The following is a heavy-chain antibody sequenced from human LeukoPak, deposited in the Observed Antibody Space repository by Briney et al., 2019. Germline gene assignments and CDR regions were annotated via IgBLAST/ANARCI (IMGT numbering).Heavy chain of an antibody. V-gene: IGHV3-7*01. CDR3: ARAPFLCTGGRLCDY. CDR2: IKQDGSEK. J-gene: IGHJ4*02. Sequence: PGGSLRLSCAASGFTFSSYWMSWVRQAPGKGLEWVANIKQDGSEKYYVDSVKGRFTISRDNAKNSLYLQMNSLRAEDTAVYYCARAPFLCTGGRLCDYWGQGTLVTVSS. D-gene: IGHD2-8*02. CDR1: GFTFSSYW.